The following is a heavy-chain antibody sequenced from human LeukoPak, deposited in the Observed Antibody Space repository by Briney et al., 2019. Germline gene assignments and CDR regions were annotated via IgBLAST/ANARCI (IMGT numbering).Heavy chain of an antibody. CDR2: ISWNSGSI. J-gene: IGHJ4*02. CDR3: AKGITKTTGTPVDY. CDR1: GFTFDDYA. Sequence: PGRSLRLSCAASGFTFDDYAMRWVRQAPGKGLEWVSGISWNSGSIGYADSVKGRFTISRDNAKNSLYLQMNSLRAEDMALYYCAKGITKTTGTPVDYWGQGTLVTVSS. V-gene: IGHV3-9*03. D-gene: IGHD1-1*01.